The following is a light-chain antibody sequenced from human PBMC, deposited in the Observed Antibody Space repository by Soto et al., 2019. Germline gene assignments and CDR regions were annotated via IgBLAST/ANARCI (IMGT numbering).Light chain of an antibody. CDR1: QSIGTN. CDR3: QQYGGWPLT. Sequence: EVVMTQSPATVSVSPGERTSLSCRASQSIGTNLGWYQQRPGQAPRLLLAKTSIRVAGVPARFSGSGSGTEFALTICSLQSEDIAVYYCQQYGGWPLTFGGGTKVDIK. CDR2: KTS. V-gene: IGKV3D-15*01. J-gene: IGKJ4*01.